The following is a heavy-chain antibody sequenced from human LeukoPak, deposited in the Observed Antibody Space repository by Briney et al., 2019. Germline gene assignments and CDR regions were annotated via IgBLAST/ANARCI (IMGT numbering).Heavy chain of an antibody. CDR2: IYTSGST. D-gene: IGHD3-3*01. Sequence: KASETLSLTCTVSGGSISSYYWSWIRQPAGKGLEWIGRIYTSGSTNYNPSLKSRVTMSVNTSKNQFSLKLSSVTAADTAVYYCAREAPFITIFGVVTEETYYFDYWGQGTLVTVSS. CDR3: AREAPFITIFGVVTEETYYFDY. J-gene: IGHJ4*02. V-gene: IGHV4-4*07. CDR1: GGSISSYY.